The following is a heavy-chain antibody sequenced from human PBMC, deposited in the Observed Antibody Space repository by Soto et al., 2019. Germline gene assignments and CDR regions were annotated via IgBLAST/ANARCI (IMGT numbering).Heavy chain of an antibody. CDR2: INPSNSNS. CDR1: GYTFSIDP. J-gene: IGHJ4*02. D-gene: IGHD4-4*01. CDR3: ARRLSDDYNFEFDY. Sequence: ASVKVSCKASGYTFSIDPTDWVRQAPGQRLEWMGRINPSNSNSKYAQKFQGRVTMTTDKSTSTAYLQWSSLKASDTAIYYCARRLSDDYNFEFDYWGQGTLVTVSS. V-gene: IGHV1-3*01.